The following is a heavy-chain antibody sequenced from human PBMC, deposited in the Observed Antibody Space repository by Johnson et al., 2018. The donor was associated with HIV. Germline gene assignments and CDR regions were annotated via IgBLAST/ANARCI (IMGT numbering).Heavy chain of an antibody. J-gene: IGHJ3*02. V-gene: IGHV3-66*01. CDR1: GFTVSANY. CDR2: IYSGGST. D-gene: IGHD3-10*01. CDR3: ARDQTYSFDI. Sequence: VQLVESGGDLVQPGGSLRLSCTASGFTVSANYMSWVRQAPGKGLEWVSVIYSGGSTYYADSVKGRFIISRDSSKNTLYLQMDRLRAEDTAQYYCARDQTYSFDIWGQGTMVTVSS.